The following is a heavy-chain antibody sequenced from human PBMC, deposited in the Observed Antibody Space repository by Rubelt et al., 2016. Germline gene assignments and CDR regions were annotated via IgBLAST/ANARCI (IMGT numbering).Heavy chain of an antibody. CDR3: AREALPAAIMGGHWYFDL. V-gene: IGHV3-53*04. CDR1: GFTVSSSH. Sequence: ESGGGFVQPGGSLRLACAASGFTVSSSHVTWVRQAPGKGLEWVSLISTADRITYADSVKGRFTISRDNSKNTVFLQMNSLRAEDTAVYYCAREALPAAIMGGHWYFDLWGRGTLVTVSS. J-gene: IGHJ2*01. CDR2: ISTADRI. D-gene: IGHD2-2*01.